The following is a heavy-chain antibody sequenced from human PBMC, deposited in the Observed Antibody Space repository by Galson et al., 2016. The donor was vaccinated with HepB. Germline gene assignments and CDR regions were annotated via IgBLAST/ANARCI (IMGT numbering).Heavy chain of an antibody. CDR3: ARRNWGAPDY. D-gene: IGHD7-27*01. J-gene: IGHJ4*02. CDR2: IKQDGSEK. Sequence: SLRLSCAASGFTFSTYWMGWVRQAPGKGLEWVASIKQDGSEKYNVDSVEGRFTISRDSAKNSIYLQMNSLRVEDTAVYYCARRNWGAPDYWGQGTLVTVSS. V-gene: IGHV3-7*01. CDR1: GFTFSTYW.